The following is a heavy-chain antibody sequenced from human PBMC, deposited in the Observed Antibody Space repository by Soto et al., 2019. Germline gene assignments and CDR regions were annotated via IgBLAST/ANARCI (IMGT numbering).Heavy chain of an antibody. D-gene: IGHD1-26*01. V-gene: IGHV3-74*01. Sequence: HPGGSLSLSCAASGFTFSTYWMHWIRQVPGKGLEWVSRINSDASHTYYADSVKGRFTISRDDAKNSLFLQMNSLRADDTALYFCAKDTYIMVGGTHIDFWGQEHWSPSPQ. CDR2: INSDASHT. J-gene: IGHJ4*01. CDR3: AKDTYIMVGGTHIDF. CDR1: GFTFSTYW.